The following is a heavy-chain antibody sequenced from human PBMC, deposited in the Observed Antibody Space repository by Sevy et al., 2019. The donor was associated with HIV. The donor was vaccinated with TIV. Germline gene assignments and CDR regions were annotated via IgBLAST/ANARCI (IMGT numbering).Heavy chain of an antibody. J-gene: IGHJ4*02. CDR3: ARLAPPFHDGDVGGYFDY. CDR1: GGSMTNNNYY. D-gene: IGHD3-10*01. V-gene: IGHV4-39*01. Sequence: SETLSLTCTVSGGSMTNNNYYWGWIRQPPGKGLEWIGTVYSSGSTYYNPSLKSRVNISVVTSKNQFSLKLSSVTAADTAVYYCARLAPPFHDGDVGGYFDYWGQGILVTVSS. CDR2: VYSSGST.